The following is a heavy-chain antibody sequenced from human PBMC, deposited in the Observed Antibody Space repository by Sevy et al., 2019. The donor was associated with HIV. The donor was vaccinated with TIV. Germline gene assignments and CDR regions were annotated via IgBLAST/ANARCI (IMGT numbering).Heavy chain of an antibody. V-gene: IGHV3-23*01. CDR2: ISGSGGNT. D-gene: IGHD6-13*01. CDR1: GFTFSSYA. Sequence: GGSLRLSCAASGFTFSSYAMSWVRQAPGKGLEWVSAISGSGGNTYYADSVKGRFTISRDNSKNTLYLQMNSLRAEDTAVYYCAKDQFKIAAAGTNFDYWGQGTLVTVSS. J-gene: IGHJ4*02. CDR3: AKDQFKIAAAGTNFDY.